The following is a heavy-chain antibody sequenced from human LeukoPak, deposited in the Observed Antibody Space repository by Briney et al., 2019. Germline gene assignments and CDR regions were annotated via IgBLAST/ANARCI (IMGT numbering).Heavy chain of an antibody. CDR2: IYTSGST. CDR3: ARGKNYDILTGYPTFDY. J-gene: IGHJ4*02. D-gene: IGHD3-9*01. V-gene: IGHV4-4*07. CDR1: GGSISSYY. Sequence: PSETLSLTCTVSGGSISSYYWSWIRQPAGKGLEWIGRIYTSGSTNYNPSLKSRVTMSVDTSKNQFSLKLSSVTAADTAVYYCARGKNYDILTGYPTFDYWGQGTLVTVSS.